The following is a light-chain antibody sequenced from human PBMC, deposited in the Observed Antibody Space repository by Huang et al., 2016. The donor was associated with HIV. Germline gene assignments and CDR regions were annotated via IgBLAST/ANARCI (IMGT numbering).Light chain of an antibody. Sequence: DIQMTQSPSSLSASVGDRVTITCRASQTINTYLNWYQQKPGKAPQLLIYAASSWHSGVPSRFSGSGSGTDFTLTISGLQREDFATYFCQQTYSTPRTFGQGTRVEIK. V-gene: IGKV1-39*01. CDR1: QTINTY. CDR2: AAS. J-gene: IGKJ1*01. CDR3: QQTYSTPRT.